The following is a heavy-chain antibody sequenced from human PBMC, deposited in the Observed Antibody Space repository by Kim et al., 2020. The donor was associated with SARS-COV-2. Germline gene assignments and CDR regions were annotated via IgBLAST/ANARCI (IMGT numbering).Heavy chain of an antibody. V-gene: IGHV1-69*01. CDR3: ARDFDGYGWVY. Sequence: ANYAQKFQGRVTITADESTSSAYMELSSLRSEDTAVYYCARDFDGYGWVYWGQGTLVTVSS. J-gene: IGHJ4*02. D-gene: IGHD5-12*01. CDR2: A.